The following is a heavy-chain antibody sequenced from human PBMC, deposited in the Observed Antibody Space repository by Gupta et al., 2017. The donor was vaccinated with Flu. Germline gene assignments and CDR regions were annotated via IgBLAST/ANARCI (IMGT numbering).Heavy chain of an antibody. J-gene: IGHJ6*02. Sequence: EVQLVESGGGLVQPGGSLRLSCAASGFTFSDHYMDWVRQAPGKGLEWVGRTRNKTKSHTTEYAASWKGRFTISRDDSKNSLYLEMKNLKTADTAVYYCVRNSRTEGSGGSCYGNYGMEVWGQGTKVTVS. CDR2: TRNKTKSHTT. V-gene: IGHV3-72*01. CDR3: VRNSRTEGSGGSCYGNYGMEV. D-gene: IGHD2-15*01. CDR1: GFTFSDHY.